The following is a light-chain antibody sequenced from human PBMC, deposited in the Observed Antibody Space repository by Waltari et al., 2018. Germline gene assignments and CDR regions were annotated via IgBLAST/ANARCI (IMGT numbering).Light chain of an antibody. CDR3: QQMDSGPLT. CDR2: WAS. Sequence: DIVMSPSPDSLPVSLAERATIHRQSSQTVLYSSNNRYSLAWFQQKPGQPPKLLIDWASTRESGVPDRFSGSGSGTEFTPTNCSLQAEDVAVYYCQQMDSGPLTFGGGTKVEIK. J-gene: IGKJ4*01. CDR1: QTVLYSSNNRYS. V-gene: IGKV4-1*01.